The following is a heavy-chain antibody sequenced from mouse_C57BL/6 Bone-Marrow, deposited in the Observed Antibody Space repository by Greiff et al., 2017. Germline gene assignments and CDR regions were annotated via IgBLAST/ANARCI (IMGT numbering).Heavy chain of an antibody. Sequence: EVQLQESGGGLVTPGGSLKLSCAASGFTFSDYGMHWVRQAPEKGLEWVAYISSGSSTIYYADTVKGRFTISRDNAKNTLFLQMASLRSEDTAMYYCARRYYYGSLGYFNVWGTGTTVNVSS. V-gene: IGHV5-17*01. CDR3: ARRYYYGSLGYFNV. CDR1: GFTFSDYG. CDR2: ISSGSSTI. D-gene: IGHD1-1*01. J-gene: IGHJ1*03.